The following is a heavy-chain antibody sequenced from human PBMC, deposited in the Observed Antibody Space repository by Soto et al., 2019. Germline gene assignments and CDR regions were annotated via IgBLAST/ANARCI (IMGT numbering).Heavy chain of an antibody. CDR3: ARDSRSYYYYMDV. CDR2: ISLSSSTI. J-gene: IGHJ6*03. Sequence: EVQLVESGGGLVQPGGSLRLSCAASGFTFSSYNMNWVRQAPGKGLEWISDISLSSSTIFYADSVKGRFTISRDNAKNSLYLQMNSLRAEDTAVYYCARDSRSYYYYMDVWGKGTTVTVSS. CDR1: GFTFSSYN. V-gene: IGHV3-48*01.